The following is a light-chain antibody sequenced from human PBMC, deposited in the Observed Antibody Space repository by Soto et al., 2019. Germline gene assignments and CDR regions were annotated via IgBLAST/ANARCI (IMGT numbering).Light chain of an antibody. CDR1: QTINSW. Sequence: DIQMTQSPSTLSASVGDRVTITCRASQTINSWLAWYQQKPGKAPKVLIFDASSLKTGVPSRFSGSGSGTEFTLTISNLQPDDFATYFCQQYHNYPRTFGQGTKVDIK. CDR3: QQYHNYPRT. V-gene: IGKV1-5*01. CDR2: DAS. J-gene: IGKJ1*01.